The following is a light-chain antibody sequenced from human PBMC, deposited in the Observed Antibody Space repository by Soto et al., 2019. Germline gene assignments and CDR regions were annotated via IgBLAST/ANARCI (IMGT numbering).Light chain of an antibody. J-gene: IGLJ7*01. Sequence: QSVLTQPPSASGTPGQTVTISCSGSNSNIGPNSVYWYQQLPGTAPKNLIFKNSQRPSGVPDRFSASKSGTSASLAISGLRSEDEAVYYCAAWDDSLGGRFFGGGTQLTVL. CDR2: KNS. CDR1: NSNIGPNS. CDR3: AAWDDSLGGRF. V-gene: IGLV1-47*01.